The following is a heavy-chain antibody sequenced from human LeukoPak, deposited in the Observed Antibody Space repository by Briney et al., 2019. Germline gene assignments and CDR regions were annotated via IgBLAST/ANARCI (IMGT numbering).Heavy chain of an antibody. V-gene: IGHV3-66*01. CDR2: IYSGGST. Sequence: PGGSLRLSCAASGFTVSSNYMSWVRQAPGKGLEWVSVIYSGGSTYYADSVKGRFTISRDNSKNTLYLQMNSLRAEDTAVYYCASEAQEEYDILTGPQQYWGQGTLVTVSS. CDR1: GFTVSSNY. J-gene: IGHJ4*02. CDR3: ASEAQEEYDILTGPQQY. D-gene: IGHD3-9*01.